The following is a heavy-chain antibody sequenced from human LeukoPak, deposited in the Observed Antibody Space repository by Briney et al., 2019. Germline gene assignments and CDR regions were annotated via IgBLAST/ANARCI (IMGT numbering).Heavy chain of an antibody. CDR1: GFTFSSDW. Sequence: GGSLRLSCAASGFTFSSDWMHWVRQAPGQGLVWVSRINPAGSSTNYADPVKGRFTISRDNAMNTLYLHLNSLRAEDTAVYYCARGVRGSYGTDLWGQGTLVTVSS. CDR2: INPAGSST. J-gene: IGHJ5*02. D-gene: IGHD1-26*01. CDR3: ARGVRGSYGTDL. V-gene: IGHV3-74*01.